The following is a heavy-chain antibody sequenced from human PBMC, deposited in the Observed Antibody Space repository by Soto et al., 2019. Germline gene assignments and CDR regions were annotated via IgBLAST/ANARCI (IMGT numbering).Heavy chain of an antibody. D-gene: IGHD1-1*01. V-gene: IGHV1-18*01. Sequence: GASLKVSCKSSGYTFTSYGISWVRQAPGQGLEWMGWISAYNGDTNYAQKLQGRVTMTTDTSTDTAYMELRSLRADDTAVYYCARAGTITSPHAFDIWGQGTMVTVSS. CDR2: ISAYNGDT. CDR3: ARAGTITSPHAFDI. J-gene: IGHJ3*02. CDR1: GYTFTSYG.